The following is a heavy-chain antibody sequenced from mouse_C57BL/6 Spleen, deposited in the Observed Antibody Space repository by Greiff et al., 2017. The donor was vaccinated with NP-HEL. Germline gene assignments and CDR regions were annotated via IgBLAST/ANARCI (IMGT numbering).Heavy chain of an antibody. V-gene: IGHV1-52*01. CDR3: ALITTVVEDY. J-gene: IGHJ2*01. CDR1: GYTFTSYW. CDR2: IDPSDSET. Sequence: QVQLQQPGAELVRPGSSVKLSCKASGYTFTSYWMHWVKQRPIQGLEWIGNIDPSDSETHYNQKFKDKATLTVDKSSSTAYMQLSSLTSEDSAVYYCALITTVVEDYRGQGTTLTVSS. D-gene: IGHD1-1*01.